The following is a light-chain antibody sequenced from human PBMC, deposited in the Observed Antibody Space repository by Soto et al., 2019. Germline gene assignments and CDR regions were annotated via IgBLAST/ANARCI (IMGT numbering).Light chain of an antibody. CDR3: QQYNSWPFT. CDR2: GAS. V-gene: IGKV3-15*01. J-gene: IGKJ3*01. CDR1: QTVSVN. Sequence: ETVMTQSPTTLSVSPGERATLSCRASQTVSVNLAWYQQKPGQAPRLLIYGASNSATGIPARFSGSGSGTEFTLTISSLQSEDFAVYSCQQYNSWPFTFGPGTKVDL.